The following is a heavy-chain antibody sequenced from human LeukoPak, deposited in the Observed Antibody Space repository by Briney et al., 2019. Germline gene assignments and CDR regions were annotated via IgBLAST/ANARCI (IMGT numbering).Heavy chain of an antibody. D-gene: IGHD2-15*01. CDR3: VKDTSGASQYFQY. Sequence: KAGKSLRLSCAAFGFTFDNYAMHWVRQAPGKGLEWVSIISWNSANIAYADSVKGRFTISRDNAKNSLYLQMNSLRPEDMALYYCVKDTSGASQYFQYWGHGTVVTVSS. V-gene: IGHV3-9*03. CDR1: GFTFDNYA. J-gene: IGHJ1*01. CDR2: ISWNSANI.